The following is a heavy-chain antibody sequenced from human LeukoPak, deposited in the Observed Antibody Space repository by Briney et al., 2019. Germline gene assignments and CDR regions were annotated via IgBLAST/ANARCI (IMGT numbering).Heavy chain of an antibody. V-gene: IGHV4-34*01. Sequence: PSETLSLTCAVYGGSFSGYYWSWIRQPPGKGLEWIGEINHSGSTNYNPSLKSRVTISVDTSKNQFSLKLSSVTAADTAVYYCARVGKKWLRFMGFDYWGQGTLVTVSS. CDR1: GGSFSGYY. J-gene: IGHJ4*02. D-gene: IGHD5-12*01. CDR3: ARVGKKWLRFMGFDY. CDR2: INHSGST.